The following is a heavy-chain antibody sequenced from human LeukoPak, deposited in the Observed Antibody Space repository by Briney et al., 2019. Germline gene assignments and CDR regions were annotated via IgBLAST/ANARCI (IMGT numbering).Heavy chain of an antibody. Sequence: GGSLRLSCAASGFTFSSYAMHWVRQAPGKGLEWVAVISYDGSNKYYADSVKGRFTISRDNSKNTLYLQMNSLRAEDTAVYYCARESRSTAMDLDYFDYWGQGTLVTVSS. D-gene: IGHD5-18*01. CDR2: ISYDGSNK. V-gene: IGHV3-30-3*01. CDR3: ARESRSTAMDLDYFDY. J-gene: IGHJ4*02. CDR1: GFTFSSYA.